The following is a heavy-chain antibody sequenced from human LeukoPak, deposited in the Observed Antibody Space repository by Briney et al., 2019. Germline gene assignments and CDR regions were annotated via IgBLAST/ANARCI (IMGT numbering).Heavy chain of an antibody. V-gene: IGHV3-11*04. CDR2: ISSSSSTI. J-gene: IGHJ3*02. Sequence: GGSLRLSCAASGFTVSDNYMSWVRQAPGKGREWVSYISSSSSTIYYADSVKGRFTFSRDNAKNTLYLQMNSLRAEDTAVYHCVRDRGDGWTAFDIWGHGTMVTVSS. CDR1: GFTVSDNY. D-gene: IGHD3-10*01. CDR3: VRDRGDGWTAFDI.